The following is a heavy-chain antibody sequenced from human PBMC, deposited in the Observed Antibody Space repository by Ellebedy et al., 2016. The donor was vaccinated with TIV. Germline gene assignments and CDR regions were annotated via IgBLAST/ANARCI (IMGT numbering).Heavy chain of an antibody. CDR3: ARAGNGHFLFGDY. CDR2: ISNDEGNK. D-gene: IGHD3-3*01. Sequence: PGGSLRLSCAASGFTFSGYGMHWVRQAPGKGLEWIIHISNDEGNKDYADSVKGRFTISRDNSKNTLYLQMNSLRAEDTAVYYCARAGNGHFLFGDYWGQGTLVTVSS. V-gene: IGHV3-30*03. CDR1: GFTFSGYG. J-gene: IGHJ4*02.